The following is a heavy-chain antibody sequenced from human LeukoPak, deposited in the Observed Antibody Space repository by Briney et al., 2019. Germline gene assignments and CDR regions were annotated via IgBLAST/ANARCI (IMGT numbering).Heavy chain of an antibody. V-gene: IGHV3-33*01. CDR1: GFTFSNYG. D-gene: IGHD3-16*02. CDR3: ARDNALGSRHAFDI. Sequence: GGSLRLSCAASGFTFSNYGMHWVRQAPGKGLEWVAVIWYDGSNKYYADSVKGRFTISRDNSKNTLYLQMNSLRAEDTAVYYCARDNALGSRHAFDIWGQGTMVTVSS. CDR2: IWYDGSNK. J-gene: IGHJ3*02.